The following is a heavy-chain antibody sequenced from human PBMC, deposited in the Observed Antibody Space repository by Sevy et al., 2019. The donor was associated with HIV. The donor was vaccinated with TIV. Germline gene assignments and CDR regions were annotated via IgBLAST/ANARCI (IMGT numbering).Heavy chain of an antibody. J-gene: IGHJ1*01. CDR2: ISFDASNK. Sequence: GGSLRLSCAASGFTFSRYSMHRVRQAPGKGLEWVATISFDASNKHYADSVKGRFTISRDNFQNSLFLQMNSLRPEDTAVYYCALERLSSDVAEYFQNWGQGTLVTVSS. CDR1: GFTFSRYS. V-gene: IGHV3-30*04. CDR3: ALERLSSDVAEYFQN. D-gene: IGHD1-1*01.